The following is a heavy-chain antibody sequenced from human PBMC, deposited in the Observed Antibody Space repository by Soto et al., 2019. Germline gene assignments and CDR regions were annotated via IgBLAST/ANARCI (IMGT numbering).Heavy chain of an antibody. D-gene: IGHD5-18*01. CDR3: ARGGVQLWSSENWFDP. Sequence: SETLSLTCAVSGGAISSGGSSWSWIRQPPGKGLEWIGYIYHTGSTYYNPSLKSRVTILVDRSKNQFSLKLTSVTAADTAVYYCARGGVQLWSSENWFDPWGQGILVTVS. CDR1: GGAISSGGSS. V-gene: IGHV4-30-2*01. J-gene: IGHJ5*02. CDR2: IYHTGST.